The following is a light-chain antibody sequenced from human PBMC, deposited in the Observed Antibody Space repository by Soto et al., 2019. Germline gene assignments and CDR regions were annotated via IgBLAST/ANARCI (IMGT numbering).Light chain of an antibody. CDR1: SSNIANNY. Sequence: QSVLTQPPSVSAAPGQKVTISCSGSSSNIANNYVSWYQQLPGTAPKLLIYDNDKRPSGIPDRFSGSKSGTSATLGITGLQTGDEADYCCGTWDSSLSAVVFGGGTKVTVL. V-gene: IGLV1-51*01. CDR3: GTWDSSLSAVV. J-gene: IGLJ2*01. CDR2: DND.